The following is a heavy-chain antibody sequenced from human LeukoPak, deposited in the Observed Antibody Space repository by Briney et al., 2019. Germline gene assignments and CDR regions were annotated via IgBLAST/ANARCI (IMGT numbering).Heavy chain of an antibody. CDR2: YFDTGST. D-gene: IGHD6-13*01. CDR3: ARHAGGIAAAGTRPFDY. CDR1: GASFESHY. V-gene: IGHV4-59*04. Sequence: SETLSLTCNVSGASFESHYWTWIRQTPDKRLEWIGYYFDTGSTYYNPSLKSRVTMSVDTSKNQFSLKLSSVTAADTAVYYCARHAGGIAAAGTRPFDYWGQGTLVTVSS. J-gene: IGHJ4*02.